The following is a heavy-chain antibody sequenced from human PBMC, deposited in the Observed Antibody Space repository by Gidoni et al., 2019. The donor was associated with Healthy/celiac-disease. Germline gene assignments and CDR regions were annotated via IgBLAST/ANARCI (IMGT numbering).Heavy chain of an antibody. V-gene: IGHV4-38-2*01. CDR3: ARGLELHWFDP. CDR2: IYHSGST. Sequence: QVQLQESGPGLVKLSETLSLTCAVSGYSISSGYYWGWIRQPPGKGLEWIGSIYHSGSTYYNPSLKSRVTISVDTSKNQFSLKLSSVTAADTAVYYCARGLELHWFDPWGQGTLVTVSS. D-gene: IGHD1-7*01. J-gene: IGHJ5*02. CDR1: GYSISSGYY.